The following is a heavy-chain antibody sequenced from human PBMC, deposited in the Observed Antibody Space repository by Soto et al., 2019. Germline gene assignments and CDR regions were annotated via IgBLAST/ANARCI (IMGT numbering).Heavy chain of an antibody. CDR3: TRVSGYCSGGSCEGAFDT. V-gene: IGHV1-8*01. D-gene: IGHD2-15*01. CDR1: GYTFTDYD. Sequence: GASVKVSCKASGYTFTDYDINWVRQASGQGLEYMGWMSPESGNTGYAPQFQGRVTMTRNTSISTAYMELSSQRSEDTAVYYCTRVSGYCSGGSCEGAFDTWGQGTMVTVSS. J-gene: IGHJ3*02. CDR2: MSPESGNT.